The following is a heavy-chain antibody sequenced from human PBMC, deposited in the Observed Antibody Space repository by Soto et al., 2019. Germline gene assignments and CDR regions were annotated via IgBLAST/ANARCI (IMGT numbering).Heavy chain of an antibody. V-gene: IGHV3-23*01. CDR2: ISGTGGST. CDR1: GFTFSNYA. J-gene: IGHJ4*02. CDR3: ARHYSGSYYDTY. Sequence: EVQVLESGGGLVQPGGSLRLSCAASGFTFSNYAMTWVRQAPGKRLEWVSTISGTGGSTYYADSVRGRFTVSRDNSENMLYLQMNSLRVEDTAVYYCARHYSGSYYDTYWGQGTLVTVSS. D-gene: IGHD1-26*01.